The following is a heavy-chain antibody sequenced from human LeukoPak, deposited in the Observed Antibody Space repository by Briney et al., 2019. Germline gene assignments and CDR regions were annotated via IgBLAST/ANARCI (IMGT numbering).Heavy chain of an antibody. J-gene: IGHJ4*02. CDR2: IIPIFGTA. Sequence: SVKVSCKASGGTFSSYAISWVRQAPGQGLEWMGGIIPIFGTANYAQKFQGRVTITTDESTSTAYMELSSLRSEDTAVYYCASTFSPYYDSSGSFDYWGQGTLVTVSS. D-gene: IGHD3-22*01. CDR1: GGTFSSYA. V-gene: IGHV1-69*05. CDR3: ASTFSPYYDSSGSFDY.